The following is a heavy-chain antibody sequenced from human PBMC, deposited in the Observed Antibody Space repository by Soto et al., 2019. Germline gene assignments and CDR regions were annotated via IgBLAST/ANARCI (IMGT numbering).Heavy chain of an antibody. CDR1: GGSISSHY. D-gene: IGHD6-13*01. Sequence: QVQLQESGPGLVKPSETLSLTCTVSGGSISSHYWSWIRQPPGRGLEGIGFIYYSGITDSNPSLNNRVTISLDTTTTHLSQRLSSLPAADTAAYYCARPRGIAPAVWYFELWGRGTLVTVSS. V-gene: IGHV4-59*08. CDR2: IYYSGIT. CDR3: ARPRGIAPAVWYFEL. J-gene: IGHJ2*01.